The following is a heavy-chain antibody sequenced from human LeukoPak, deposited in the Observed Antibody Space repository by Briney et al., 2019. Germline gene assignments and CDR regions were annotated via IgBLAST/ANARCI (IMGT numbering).Heavy chain of an antibody. D-gene: IGHD3-16*01. CDR2: INPNSGAT. CDR3: ARFRKDYLWGIGGMDV. V-gene: IGHV1-2*02. Sequence: ASMKVSCKASGYTFTGYYMHWVRQAPGQGLEWMGWINPNSGATNYAQKFQGRVTMTRDTSISTAFMEVSRLRSDDTAVYYCARFRKDYLWGIGGMDVWGQGTTVAVSS. J-gene: IGHJ6*02. CDR1: GYTFTGYY.